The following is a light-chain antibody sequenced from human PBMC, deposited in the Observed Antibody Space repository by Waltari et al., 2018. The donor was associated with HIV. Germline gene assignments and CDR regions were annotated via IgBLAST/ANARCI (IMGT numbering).Light chain of an antibody. CDR3: LQHYDYPRS. Sequence: EIVLTQSPATLSLSPGERATLSCRASQSVNYYLVWYQQKPGQAPRLLIYEASKRATGIPARFSGSGSGTEFTLTISSLQPEDSATYYCLQHYDYPRSFGQGTKLGI. CDR1: QSVNYY. J-gene: IGKJ2*01. V-gene: IGKV3-11*01. CDR2: EAS.